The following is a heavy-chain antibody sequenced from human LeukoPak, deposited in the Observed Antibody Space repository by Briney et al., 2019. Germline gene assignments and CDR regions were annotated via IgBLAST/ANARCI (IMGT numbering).Heavy chain of an antibody. CDR3: AREKGYYGSGSCADY. CDR2: ISSSGSTI. J-gene: IGHJ4*02. CDR1: GFTFSSYE. V-gene: IGHV3-48*03. D-gene: IGHD3-10*01. Sequence: GGSLRLSCAASGFTFSSYEMNWVRQAPGKGLEWVSYISSSGSTIYYADSVKGRFTISRDNAKNSLYLQMNSLRAEDTAVYYCAREKGYYGSGSCADYWGQGTLVTVSS.